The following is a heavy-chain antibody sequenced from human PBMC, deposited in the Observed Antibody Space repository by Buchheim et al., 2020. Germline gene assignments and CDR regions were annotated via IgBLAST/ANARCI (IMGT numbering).Heavy chain of an antibody. D-gene: IGHD3-10*01. CDR3: ARVNPGVPWFDP. CDR1: GGSISSSSYY. CDR2: TYYSGST. J-gene: IGHJ5*02. V-gene: IGHV4-31*03. Sequence: QLQLQESGPGLVKPSETLSLTCTVSGGSISSSSYYWGWIRQPPGKGLEWIGYTYYSGSTYYNPSLKSRVTISVETSKNQFSLKLSSVTAADTAVYYCARVNPGVPWFDPWGQGTL.